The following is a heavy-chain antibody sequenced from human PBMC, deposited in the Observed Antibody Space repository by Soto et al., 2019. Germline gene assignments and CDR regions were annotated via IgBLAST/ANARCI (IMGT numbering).Heavy chain of an antibody. CDR1: GFTFSNYA. V-gene: IGHV3-30-3*01. CDR2: ISYDGSNK. J-gene: IGHJ4*02. CDR3: ARVPCAGSYCPYFDN. Sequence: QVQLVESGGGVVQPGRSLRLSCVASGFTFSNYAIHWVRQAPGKGLEWVTVISYDGSNKYYADSAKGRFTISRDNSKNTVNLQMDSLRAEDTAVYYCARVPCAGSYCPYFDNWGQGTLVTVSS. D-gene: IGHD3-10*02.